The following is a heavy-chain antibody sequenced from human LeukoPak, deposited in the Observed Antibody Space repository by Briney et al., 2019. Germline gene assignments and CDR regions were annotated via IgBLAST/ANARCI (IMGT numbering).Heavy chain of an antibody. Sequence: PGGSLRLSCAASGFTFSSYSMNWVRQAPGKGLEWVSSISSSSSYIYYADSVKGRFTISRDNAKNSLYLQMNSLRAEDAAVYYCARDGSFRKYSSSPTRFDYWGQGTLVTVPS. CDR3: ARDGSFRKYSSSPTRFDY. J-gene: IGHJ4*02. D-gene: IGHD6-6*01. V-gene: IGHV3-21*01. CDR2: ISSSSSYI. CDR1: GFTFSSYS.